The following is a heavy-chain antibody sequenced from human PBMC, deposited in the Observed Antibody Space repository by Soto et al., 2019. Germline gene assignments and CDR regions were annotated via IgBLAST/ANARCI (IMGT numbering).Heavy chain of an antibody. Sequence: PSETLSLTCSVSGGSISNYYWSWIRQPPGKGLEWIGYIYYNGNTHYNPSLRSRVTMSVDTSKNQFSLTLNSVTAADTAFYYCERAGLLVVPAGILQFDYWGQGSLVTVSS. CDR1: GGSISNYY. CDR3: ERAGLLVVPAGILQFDY. V-gene: IGHV4-59*01. CDR2: IYYNGNT. D-gene: IGHD2-2*01. J-gene: IGHJ4*02.